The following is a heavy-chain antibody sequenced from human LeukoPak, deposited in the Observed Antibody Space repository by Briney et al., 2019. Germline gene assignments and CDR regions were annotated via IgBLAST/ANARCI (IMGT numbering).Heavy chain of an antibody. Sequence: TSETLSLTCAVSGGSISSSNWWSWVRQPPGQGLEWIGEIYHSGSTNYNPSLKSRVTISVDKSKNQFSLKLSSVTAADTAVYYCARGRVVPPPLDYWGQGTLVTVSS. CDR3: ARGRVVPPPLDY. D-gene: IGHD2-21*01. CDR2: IYHSGST. V-gene: IGHV4-4*02. J-gene: IGHJ4*02. CDR1: GGSISSSNW.